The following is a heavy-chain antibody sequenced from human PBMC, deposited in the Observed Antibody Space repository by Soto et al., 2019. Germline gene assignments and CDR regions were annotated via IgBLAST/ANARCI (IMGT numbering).Heavy chain of an antibody. V-gene: IGHV1-69*13. J-gene: IGHJ4*02. D-gene: IGHD6-13*01. CDR3: ARDHPYSSSWYYFDY. CDR1: GGTFSSYA. Sequence: SVKVSCKASGGTFSSYAISWVRQAPGQGLEWMGGIIPIFGTANYAQKFQGRVTITANESTSTAYMELSSLRSEDTAVYYCARDHPYSSSWYYFDYWGQGTLVTV. CDR2: IIPIFGTA.